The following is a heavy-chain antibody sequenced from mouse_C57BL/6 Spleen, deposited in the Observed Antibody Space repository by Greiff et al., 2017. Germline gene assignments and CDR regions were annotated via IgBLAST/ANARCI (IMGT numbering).Heavy chain of an antibody. V-gene: IGHV1-42*01. CDR2: INPSTGGT. Sequence: EVQRVESGPELVKPGASVKISCKASGYSFTGYYMNWVKQSPEKSLEWIGEINPSTGGTTYNQKFKAKATLTVDKASSTAYMQLKSLTSEDSAVYYCERRDSSGYEDYAMDYWGQGTSVTVSS. CDR3: ERRDSSGYEDYAMDY. J-gene: IGHJ4*01. D-gene: IGHD3-2*02. CDR1: GYSFTGYY.